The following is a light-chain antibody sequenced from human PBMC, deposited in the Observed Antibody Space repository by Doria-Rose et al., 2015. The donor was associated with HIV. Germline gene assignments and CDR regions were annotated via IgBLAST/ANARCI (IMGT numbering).Light chain of an antibody. CDR1: QSLLYTSKNY. J-gene: IGKJ3*01. CDR3: QQYYDTPS. V-gene: IGKV4-1*01. CDR2: WAS. Sequence: DIRMIQSPESLGMSLGERAALNCKSNQSLLYTSKNYLAWYQQKPGQPPKWLIYWASTRQSVVPARFSGSGSGTDFTLTISSLEAEDVAVYYCQQYYDTPSFGPGTTVDIK.